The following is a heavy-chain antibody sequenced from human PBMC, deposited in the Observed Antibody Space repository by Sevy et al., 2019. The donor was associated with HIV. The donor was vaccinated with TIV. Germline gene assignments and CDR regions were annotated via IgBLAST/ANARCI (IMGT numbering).Heavy chain of an antibody. CDR1: GFTFTSYA. V-gene: IGHV3-23*01. CDR3: VKDVAYDNTYLDY. D-gene: IGHD3-22*01. Sequence: GGSLRLSCAVSGFTFTSYAMNWVRQAPGKGLEWVSGVSGSGGSTYCADSVKGRFSISRDNSRNTLYLQINSLRAEDTAVYYCVKDVAYDNTYLDYWGQGTLVTVSS. J-gene: IGHJ4*02. CDR2: VSGSGGST.